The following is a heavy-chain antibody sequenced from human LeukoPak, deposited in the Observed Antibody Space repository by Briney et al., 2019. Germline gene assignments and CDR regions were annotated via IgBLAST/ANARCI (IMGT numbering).Heavy chain of an antibody. D-gene: IGHD1-26*01. CDR2: VYYSGSS. CDR1: GGSFSGYY. J-gene: IGHJ4*02. V-gene: IGHV4-34*01. CDR3: ARHPAGDSGRFDY. Sequence: PSETLSLTCAVYGGSFSGYYWSWIRQPPRKGLEWIGNVYYSGSSFYNPSLRSRVTISIDTSKSQFSLKLSSVTAADTAVYYCARHPAGDSGRFDYWGQGTLVTVAS.